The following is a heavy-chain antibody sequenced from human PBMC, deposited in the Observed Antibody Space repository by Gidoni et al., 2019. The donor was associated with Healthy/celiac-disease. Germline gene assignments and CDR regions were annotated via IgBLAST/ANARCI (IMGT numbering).Heavy chain of an antibody. CDR1: GGSISSSSYY. J-gene: IGHJ4*02. Sequence: QLQLQEPGPGLGKPSEPLSITCHVSGGSISSSSYYSGWLRPPPVKGLEWIGSIYYGGSTYYNPSLKIRVTISVDTSKNHFSLKLRSVTAADTAVYYCARLSAAFPIDYWGQGTLVTVSS. CDR2: IYYGGST. CDR3: ARLSAAFPIDY. D-gene: IGHD2-15*01. V-gene: IGHV4-39*01.